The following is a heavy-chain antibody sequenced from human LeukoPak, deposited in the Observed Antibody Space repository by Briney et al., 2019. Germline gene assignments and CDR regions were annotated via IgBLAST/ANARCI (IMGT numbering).Heavy chain of an antibody. Sequence: SETLSLTCTVSGYSISSGYYWGWIRQPPGKGLEWIGSIYHSGSTYYNPSLKSRVTISVDKSKNQFSLKLSSVTAADTAVYYCARARGGSGADYWGQGTLVTVSS. CDR2: IYHSGST. D-gene: IGHD1-26*01. CDR1: GYSISSGYY. J-gene: IGHJ4*02. CDR3: ARARGGSGADY. V-gene: IGHV4-38-2*02.